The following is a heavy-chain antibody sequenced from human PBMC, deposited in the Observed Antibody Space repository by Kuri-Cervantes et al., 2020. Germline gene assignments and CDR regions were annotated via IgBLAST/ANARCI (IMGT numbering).Heavy chain of an antibody. Sequence: GGSLRLSCAASGFTFDDYAMHWVRQAPGKGLEWVSGISWNSGSIGYADSVKGRFTISRDNAKNSLYLQMNSLRAEDTALYYCAIVPAAHPQVSWFDPWGQGTLVTVSS. CDR3: AIVPAAHPQVSWFDP. J-gene: IGHJ5*02. D-gene: IGHD2-2*01. CDR2: ISWNSGSI. CDR1: GFTFDDYA. V-gene: IGHV3-9*01.